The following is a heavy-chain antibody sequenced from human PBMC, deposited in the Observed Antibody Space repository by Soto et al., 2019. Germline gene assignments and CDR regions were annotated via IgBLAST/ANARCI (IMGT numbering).Heavy chain of an antibody. CDR2: ISGDSGTI. V-gene: IGHV3-9*01. CDR3: AKSIAYSAAMLGSWFDP. Sequence: SLRLSCEGSGFNFDDFAMHWVRQAPGKGLEWVSGISGDSGTIVYADSVTGRFTVSRDNAKNSLFLQMNSLRPEDTALYYCAKSIAYSAAMLGSWFDPWGRGTLVTVSS. D-gene: IGHD3-10*02. CDR1: GFNFDDFA. J-gene: IGHJ5*02.